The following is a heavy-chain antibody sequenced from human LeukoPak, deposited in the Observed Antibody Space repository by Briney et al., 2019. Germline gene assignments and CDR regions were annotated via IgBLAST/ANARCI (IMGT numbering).Heavy chain of an antibody. D-gene: IGHD2-2*01. Sequence: SEALSLTCAVYGGSFSGYYWSWIRQPPGKGLEWIGEINHSGSTNYNPSLKSRVTISVDTSKNQFSLKLSSVTAADTAVYYCARGPPGRYCSSTSCSLRIKGQYYFDYWGQGTLVTVSS. V-gene: IGHV4-34*01. J-gene: IGHJ4*02. CDR1: GGSFSGYY. CDR3: ARGPPGRYCSSTSCSLRIKGQYYFDY. CDR2: INHSGST.